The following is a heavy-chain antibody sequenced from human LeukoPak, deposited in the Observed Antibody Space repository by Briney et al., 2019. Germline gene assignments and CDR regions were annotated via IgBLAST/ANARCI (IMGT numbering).Heavy chain of an antibody. CDR1: GFTFSSYS. CDR3: ARAAYCGGDCYSEGEHFDY. Sequence: PGGSLRLSCAASGFTFSSYSMNWVRQAPGKGPEWVSSISSSGNSIYYADSVKGRFTISRDNAKNSLYLQMNSLRAEDTAVYYCARAAYCGGDCYSEGEHFDYWGQGTVVTVSS. D-gene: IGHD2-21*02. V-gene: IGHV3-21*01. J-gene: IGHJ4*02. CDR2: ISSSGNSI.